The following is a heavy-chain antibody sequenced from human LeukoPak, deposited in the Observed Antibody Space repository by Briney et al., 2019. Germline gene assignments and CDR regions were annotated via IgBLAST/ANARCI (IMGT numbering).Heavy chain of an antibody. D-gene: IGHD5-24*01. CDR2: ISSSSSYI. J-gene: IGHJ4*01. Sequence: GGSLRLSCAASGFTFSSYSMNWVRQAPGKGLEWVASISSSSSYIYYADSVKGRFTISRDNAKNTLYLQMNSLRAEDTAVYYCASDIELGGNGYKSAYGGQG. V-gene: IGHV3-21*01. CDR1: GFTFSSYS. CDR3: ASDIELGGNGYKSAY.